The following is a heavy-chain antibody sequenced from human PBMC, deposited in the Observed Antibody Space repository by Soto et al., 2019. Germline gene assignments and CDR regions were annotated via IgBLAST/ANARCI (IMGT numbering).Heavy chain of an antibody. V-gene: IGHV3-23*01. CDR2: LGGNGFTT. CDR3: XXXXXPSLNFFYYMDV. Sequence: EVQLLESGGGLVQPGGSLRLSCVVSGFTFGSYAMSWVSQAPEKGPEWVAILGGNGFTTYYADSVKGRFTIXGDKSKXXXXXXXXXXXXXXXXXXXXXXXXXPSLNFFYYMDVWGRGTSVTVSS. D-gene: IGHD2-2*01. CDR1: GFTFGSYA. J-gene: IGHJ6*03.